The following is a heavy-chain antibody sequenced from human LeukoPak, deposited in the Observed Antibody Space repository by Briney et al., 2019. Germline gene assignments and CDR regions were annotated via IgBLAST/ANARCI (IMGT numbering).Heavy chain of an antibody. J-gene: IGHJ3*02. D-gene: IGHD5-18*01. V-gene: IGHV4-39*01. CDR1: GGSISSSSYY. CDR3: ARLCRDGGYSYGFCAFDS. Sequence: SETPSLTCTVSGGSISSSSYYWGWIRQPAGKGLEWIGSIYYSGSTYYNPSLKSRVTISVDTSKNQFSLKLSSVTAADTAVYYCARLCRDGGYSYGFCAFDSWGQGTMVTVSS. CDR2: IYYSGST.